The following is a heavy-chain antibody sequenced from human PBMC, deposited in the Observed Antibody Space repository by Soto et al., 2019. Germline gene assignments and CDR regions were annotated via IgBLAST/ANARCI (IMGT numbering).Heavy chain of an antibody. V-gene: IGHV4-34*01. D-gene: IGHD3-16*01. CDR1: GGSFSGYY. Sequence: PSETLSLTCAVYGGSFSGYYWSWIRQPPGKGLEWIGEINHSGSTNYNPSLKSRVTISVDTSKNQFSLKLSSVTAADTAVYYCARTAWGPLDYWGQGTLVTVSS. CDR3: ARTAWGPLDY. CDR2: INHSGST. J-gene: IGHJ4*02.